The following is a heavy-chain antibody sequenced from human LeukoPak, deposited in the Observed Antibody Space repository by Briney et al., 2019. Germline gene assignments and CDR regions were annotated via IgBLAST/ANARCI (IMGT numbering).Heavy chain of an antibody. CDR1: GGTFSSYA. D-gene: IGHD4-17*01. Sequence: EASVKVSCKASGGTFSSYAISWVRQAPGQGLEWMGRIIPIFGTANYAQKFQGRVTITTDESTSTAYMELSSLRSEDTAVYYCARGIESYGDYGYWGQGILVTVSS. CDR2: IIPIFGTA. V-gene: IGHV1-69*05. CDR3: ARGIESYGDYGY. J-gene: IGHJ4*02.